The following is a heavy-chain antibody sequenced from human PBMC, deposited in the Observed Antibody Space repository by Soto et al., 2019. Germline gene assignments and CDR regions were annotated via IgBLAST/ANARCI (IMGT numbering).Heavy chain of an antibody. J-gene: IGHJ6*02. CDR3: ARVFAGSSWTSLPYYYYGMDV. CDR2: IYYSGST. CDR1: GGSVSSGSYY. D-gene: IGHD6-13*01. Sequence: SETLSLTCTVSGGSVSSGSYYWSWIRQPPGKGLEWIGYIYYSGSTNYNPSLKSRVTISVDTSKNQFSLKLSSVTAADTAVYYCARVFAGSSWTSLPYYYYGMDVWGQGTTVTVS. V-gene: IGHV4-61*01.